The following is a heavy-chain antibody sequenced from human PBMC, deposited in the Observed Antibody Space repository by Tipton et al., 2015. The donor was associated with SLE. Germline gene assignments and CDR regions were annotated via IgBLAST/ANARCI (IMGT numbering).Heavy chain of an antibody. CDR1: GFTFSHYA. CDR2: ISADGTNT. J-gene: IGHJ6*03. D-gene: IGHD2-8*01. CDR3: ARWCASLTRCYYYMDV. Sequence: SLRLSCAASGFTFSHYAIHWVRQASGKGLEWVAIISADGTNTNSAHSVNGRFTISRDNSKNTLYLQMNSLRADDTAIYYCARWCASLTRCYYYMDVWGIGTTVTVSS. V-gene: IGHV3-30*04.